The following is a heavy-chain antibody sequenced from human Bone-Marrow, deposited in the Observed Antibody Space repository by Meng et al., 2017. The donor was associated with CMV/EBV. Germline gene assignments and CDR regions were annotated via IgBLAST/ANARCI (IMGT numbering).Heavy chain of an antibody. J-gene: IGHJ4*02. CDR1: GFTFSNYA. CDR2: ISYDGSNQ. D-gene: IGHD5-12*01. Sequence: GESLKISCAASGFTFSNYALHWVRQAPGKGLEWVAVISYDGSNQYYADSVKGRFTISRDNSKNTLYLQMNSLRAEDTAVYYCARSQYSGSRSDYWGQGTLVTVSS. CDR3: ARSQYSGSRSDY. V-gene: IGHV3-30-3*01.